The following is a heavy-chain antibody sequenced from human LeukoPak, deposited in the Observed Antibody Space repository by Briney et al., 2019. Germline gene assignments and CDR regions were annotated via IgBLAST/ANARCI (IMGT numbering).Heavy chain of an antibody. CDR3: ARAYYGSGTSHFDS. Sequence: GGSLRLSCAASGFSFSIYSMNWVRQAPGKGLEWVSCISSSSSYIYYADSVKGRFTISRDNAKNSLYLQMDSLRAEDTAVYYCARAYYGSGTSHFDSWGQGTLVTVSS. D-gene: IGHD3-10*01. V-gene: IGHV3-21*01. CDR2: ISSSSSYI. J-gene: IGHJ4*02. CDR1: GFSFSIYS.